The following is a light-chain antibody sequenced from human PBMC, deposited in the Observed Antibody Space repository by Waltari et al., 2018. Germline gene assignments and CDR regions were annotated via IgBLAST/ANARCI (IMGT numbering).Light chain of an antibody. V-gene: IGKV2-28*01. CDR2: LVS. CDR1: QSLLHSSGYTF. Sequence: DIVMTQSPRFLLVTPGEQAPISCRSSQSLLHSSGYTFLDWYLQKPGQSPQLLIYLVSNRASGVPDRFSGSGSGTDFTLKISRVEAEDVGVYYCMQARQTPWTFGQGTKVEIK. J-gene: IGKJ1*01. CDR3: MQARQTPWT.